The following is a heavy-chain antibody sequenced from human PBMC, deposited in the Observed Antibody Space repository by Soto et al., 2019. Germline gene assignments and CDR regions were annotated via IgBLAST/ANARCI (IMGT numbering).Heavy chain of an antibody. CDR2: IYNSGAT. CDR3: AREGGYCSGGSCYGAFDI. CDR1: GGSISSSTFY. D-gene: IGHD2-15*01. V-gene: IGHV4-39*02. Sequence: ETLSLTCTVSGGSISSSTFYWGWIRQPPGKGLEWIGSIYNSGATDYNPSLKSRVAISVDTSKNQFSLKLSSVIAADTAVYYCAREGGYCSGGSCYGAFDIWGQGTMVS. J-gene: IGHJ3*02.